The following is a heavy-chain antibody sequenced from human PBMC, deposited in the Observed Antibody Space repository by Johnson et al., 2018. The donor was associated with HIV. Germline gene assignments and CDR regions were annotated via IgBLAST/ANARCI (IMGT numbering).Heavy chain of an antibody. CDR1: GFIVTNYY. Sequence: EQLVESGGGLIQPGGSVRLSCVASGFIVTNYYMSWFRQAPGKGLEWVSVIYGNERTFYADSVKGRFTISRDGAKNTLYLQMNSLRAEDTAVYYCARAVRGYSYGLDIWGQGTMVTVSS. CDR3: ARAVRGYSYGLDI. J-gene: IGHJ3*02. D-gene: IGHD5-18*01. V-gene: IGHV3-53*01. CDR2: IYGNERT.